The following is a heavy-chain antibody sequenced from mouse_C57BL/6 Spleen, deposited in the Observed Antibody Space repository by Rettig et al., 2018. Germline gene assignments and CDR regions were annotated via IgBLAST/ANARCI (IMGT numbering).Heavy chain of an antibody. D-gene: IGHD1-1*01. Sequence: PNNGGTIYNQKFKGKATLTVDKSSSTAYMELRSLTSEDTAVYYCARTIYYGSSWFAYWGQGTLVTVSA. CDR3: ARTIYYGSSWFAY. J-gene: IGHJ3*01. V-gene: IGHV1-18*01. CDR2: PNNGGT.